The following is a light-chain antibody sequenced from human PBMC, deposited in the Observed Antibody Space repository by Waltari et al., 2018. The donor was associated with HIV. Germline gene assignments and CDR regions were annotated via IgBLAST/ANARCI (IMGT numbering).Light chain of an antibody. CDR1: QDISYY. V-gene: IGKV1-33*01. CDR2: DAS. J-gene: IGKJ4*01. CDR3: QQYDTFPLT. Sequence: DTQMTQSPSSLSASAGDRVTITCQASQDISYYLNWYQQKPGKAPKLLIYDASNLDTGVSSRFSGSGSGTDFTFTISSLQPEDIATYYCQQYDTFPLTFGGGTKVEIK.